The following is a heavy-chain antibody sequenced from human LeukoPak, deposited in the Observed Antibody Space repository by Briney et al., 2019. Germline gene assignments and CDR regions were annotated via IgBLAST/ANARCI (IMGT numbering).Heavy chain of an antibody. CDR3: ARALLYYYDSSGYPENDAFDI. J-gene: IGHJ3*02. V-gene: IGHV3-21*01. D-gene: IGHD3-22*01. Sequence: PGGSLRLSCAASGFTFSGYSMNWVRQAPGKGLEWVSSISSSSSYIYYADSVKGRFTISRDNAKNSLYLQMNSLRAEDTAVYYCARALLYYYDSSGYPENDAFDIWGQGTMVTVSS. CDR2: ISSSSSYI. CDR1: GFTFSGYS.